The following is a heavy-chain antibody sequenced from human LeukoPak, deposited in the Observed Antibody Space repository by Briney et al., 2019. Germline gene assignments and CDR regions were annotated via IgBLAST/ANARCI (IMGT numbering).Heavy chain of an antibody. CDR1: GFTVSSTY. CDR2: IYSGGST. D-gene: IGHD2-2*02. J-gene: IGHJ6*03. Sequence: GGSLRLSCAASGFTVSSTYMNWVRQAPGKGLEWVSVIYSGGSTYYADSVKGRFTISRDTSKNTLYLQMNSLRPEDTAVYYCARGGSSTSCYTRCYYYMDVWGKGTTVTVSS. CDR3: ARGGSSTSCYTRCYYYMDV. V-gene: IGHV3-53*01.